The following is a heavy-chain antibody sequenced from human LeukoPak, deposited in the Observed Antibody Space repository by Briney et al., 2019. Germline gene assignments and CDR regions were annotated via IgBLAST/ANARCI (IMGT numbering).Heavy chain of an antibody. CDR2: IYYSGST. V-gene: IGHV4-30-4*01. J-gene: IGHJ2*01. CDR3: ARDKGAPESDYDILTGYTGAWYFDL. D-gene: IGHD3-9*01. CDR1: GGSISSGDYY. Sequence: SETLSLTCTVSGGSISSGDYYWSWIRQPPGKGLEWIGYIYYSGSTYYNPSLKSRVTISVDTSKNQFSLKLSSVTAADTAVYYCARDKGAPESDYDILTGYTGAWYFDLWGRGTLVTVSS.